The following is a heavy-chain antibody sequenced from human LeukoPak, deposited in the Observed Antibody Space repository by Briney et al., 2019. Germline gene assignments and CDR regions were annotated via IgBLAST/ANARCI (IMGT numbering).Heavy chain of an antibody. CDR1: GLIFSSHA. Sequence: SGGSLRLSCAASGLIFSSHAMSWVRQAPGKGLEWVSAISSSGDRTYYADSVKGRFTISRDNSKNTVYLQMISLGAEDTAIYYCAKEYHISGSPRGFDFWGQGTMVTVSS. D-gene: IGHD1-20*01. CDR2: ISSSGDRT. V-gene: IGHV3-23*01. CDR3: AKEYHISGSPRGFDF. J-gene: IGHJ4*02.